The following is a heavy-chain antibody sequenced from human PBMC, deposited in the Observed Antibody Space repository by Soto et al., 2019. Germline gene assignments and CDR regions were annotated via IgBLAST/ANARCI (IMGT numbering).Heavy chain of an antibody. CDR3: AKVYSSGPDEDAFDI. Sequence: GGSLSLSCAASGFTFSSYGMHWVRQAPGKGLEWVAVISYDGSNKYYADSVKGRFTISRDNSKNTLYLQMNSLRAEDTAVYYCAKVYSSGPDEDAFDIWGQGTMVTVSS. CDR1: GFTFSSYG. CDR2: ISYDGSNK. D-gene: IGHD6-19*01. J-gene: IGHJ3*02. V-gene: IGHV3-30*18.